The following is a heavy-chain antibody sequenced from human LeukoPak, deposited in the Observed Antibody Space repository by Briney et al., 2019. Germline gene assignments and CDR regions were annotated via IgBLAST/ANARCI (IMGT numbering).Heavy chain of an antibody. D-gene: IGHD3-22*01. J-gene: IGHJ4*02. CDR2: IYDSGST. Sequence: SETLSLTCTASGGSINSYYWNWIRQPPGKGLEWIGCIYDSGSTKYNPSLKSRVTISVDTSKNQFSLKLSSVTAADTAVYFCARGFADVSAYGYWGQGILVTVSS. V-gene: IGHV4-59*01. CDR3: ARGFADVSAYGY. CDR1: GGSINSYY.